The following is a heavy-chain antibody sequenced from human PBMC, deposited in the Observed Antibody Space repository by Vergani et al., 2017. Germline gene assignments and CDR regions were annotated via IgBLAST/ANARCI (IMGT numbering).Heavy chain of an antibody. CDR2: IWYDGSNK. CDR3: AREGDSGSYDYDY. CDR1: GFTFSSYG. V-gene: IGHV3-33*01. Sequence: QVQLVESGGGVVQPGRSLRLSCAASGFTFSSYGMHWVRQAPGKGLEWVAVIWYDGSNKYYADSVKGRFTISRDNSKNTLYLQMNSLRAEDTAVYYCAREGDSGSYDYDYWGQGTLVTVSS. J-gene: IGHJ4*02. D-gene: IGHD1-26*01.